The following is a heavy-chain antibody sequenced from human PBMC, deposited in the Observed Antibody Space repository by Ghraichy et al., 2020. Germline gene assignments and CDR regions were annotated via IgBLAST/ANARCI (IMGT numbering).Heavy chain of an antibody. Sequence: LSLTCAASGFTFSNFALNWVRQAPGKGLEWISYIRTSSDIYYADSVKGRFTISRDNAKNSLYLQMNSLRVEDTAVYYCARESSRSYVNWGQGIRVTVSS. CDR2: IRTSSDI. D-gene: IGHD1-26*01. CDR1: GFTFSNFA. V-gene: IGHV3-48*01. CDR3: ARESSRSYVN. J-gene: IGHJ4*02.